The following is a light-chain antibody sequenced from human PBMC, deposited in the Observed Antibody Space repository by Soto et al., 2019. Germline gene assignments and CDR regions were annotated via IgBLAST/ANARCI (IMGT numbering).Light chain of an antibody. CDR2: SAS. Sequence: EIVMTQSPATLSVSPGERVTLHCRASQSVTSNLAWYQHKPGQAPRLLIYSASTRATGIPARFSGSGSATDFTLTISSLEPEDFAVYYCQQGSSWPRAFGQGTKVDIK. CDR3: QQGSSWPRA. CDR1: QSVTSN. V-gene: IGKV3-11*01. J-gene: IGKJ1*01.